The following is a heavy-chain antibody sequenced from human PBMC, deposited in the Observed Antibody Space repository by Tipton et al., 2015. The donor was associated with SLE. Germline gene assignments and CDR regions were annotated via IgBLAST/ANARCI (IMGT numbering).Heavy chain of an antibody. CDR1: GYSFTNYW. CDR2: IYPGDSEI. Sequence: QLVQSGAEGKKPGESLKITCKASGYSFTNYWIGWVRQMPGKGLEWMGIIYPGDSEIRISPSFQGQVTISADKSISTAYLQWGSLKASDTAMYYCARTTMGSFDMWGQGTMVTVSS. D-gene: IGHD5-18*01. J-gene: IGHJ3*02. CDR3: ARTTMGSFDM. V-gene: IGHV5-51*01.